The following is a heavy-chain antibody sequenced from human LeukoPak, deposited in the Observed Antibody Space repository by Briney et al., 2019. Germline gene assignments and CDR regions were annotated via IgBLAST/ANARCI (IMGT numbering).Heavy chain of an antibody. D-gene: IGHD6-6*01. J-gene: IGHJ6*02. CDR3: ACKYWYSSSEPWAQNYYYYGMDV. CDR2: ISGSGGST. CDR1: GFTFSSYA. V-gene: IGHV3-23*01. Sequence: GGSLRLSCAASGFTFSSYAMSWVRQAPGKGLEWVSAISGSGGSTYYADSVKGRFTISRDNSKNTLYLQMNSLRAEDTAVYYCACKYWYSSSEPWAQNYYYYGMDVWGQGTTVTVSS.